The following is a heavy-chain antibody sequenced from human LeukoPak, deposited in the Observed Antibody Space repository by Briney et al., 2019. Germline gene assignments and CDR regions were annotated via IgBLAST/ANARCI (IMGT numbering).Heavy chain of an antibody. J-gene: IGHJ4*02. D-gene: IGHD1-7*01. V-gene: IGHV3-23*01. Sequence: GGSLRLSCAAPGFTFSRYSMSWVRQAPGKGLEWVSTISGSGGSTHYADSVKGRFTISRDNSKNTLYLQMNSLRAEDTAVYYCAKGDWNSFDFWGQGSLVTVSS. CDR3: AKGDWNSFDF. CDR2: ISGSGGST. CDR1: GFTFSRYS.